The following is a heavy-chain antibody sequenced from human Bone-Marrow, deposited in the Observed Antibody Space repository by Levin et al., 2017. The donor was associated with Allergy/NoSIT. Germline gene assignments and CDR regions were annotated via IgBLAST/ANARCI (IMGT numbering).Heavy chain of an antibody. CDR1: GGSISSYY. V-gene: IGHV4-59*08. CDR2: IYYSGST. J-gene: IGHJ6*03. D-gene: IGHD1-1*01. CDR3: ARHPREAGRLERRKYYYCYYMDV. Sequence: SQTLSLTCTVSGGSISSYYWSWIRQPPGKGLEWIGYIYYSGSTNYNPSLKSRVTISVDTSKNQFSLKLSSVTAADTAVYYCARHPREAGRLERRKYYYCYYMDVWGKGTTVTVSS.